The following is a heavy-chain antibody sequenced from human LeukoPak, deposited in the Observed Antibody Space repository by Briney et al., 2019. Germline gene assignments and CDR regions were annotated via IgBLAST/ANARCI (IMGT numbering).Heavy chain of an antibody. CDR1: GGSISSYY. V-gene: IGHV4-59*01. Sequence: SETLSLTCTVSGGSISSYYWSWIRQPPGKGLEWIGYIYYSGSTNYNPTLKSRVTISVDTSKNQFSLKLSSVTAADTAVYYCARARFPDYDFWSGFYFDYWGQGTLVTVSS. J-gene: IGHJ4*02. CDR3: ARARFPDYDFWSGFYFDY. D-gene: IGHD3-3*01. CDR2: IYYSGST.